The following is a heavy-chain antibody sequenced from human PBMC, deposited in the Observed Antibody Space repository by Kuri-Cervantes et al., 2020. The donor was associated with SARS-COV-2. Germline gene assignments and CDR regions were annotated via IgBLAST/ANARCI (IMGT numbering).Heavy chain of an antibody. D-gene: IGHD2-2*02. CDR3: ARDIIHCSSTSCYTGSYYYGMDV. Sequence: ASVKVSCKASGYTFTIYGISWVRQAPGQGLEWMGWISAYSGNTNYAQNLQGRVTMTTDKSTSTAYMELSSLRSEDTAVYYCARDIIHCSSTSCYTGSYYYGMDVWGQGTTVTVSS. CDR2: ISAYSGNT. V-gene: IGHV1-18*04. J-gene: IGHJ6*02. CDR1: GYTFTIYG.